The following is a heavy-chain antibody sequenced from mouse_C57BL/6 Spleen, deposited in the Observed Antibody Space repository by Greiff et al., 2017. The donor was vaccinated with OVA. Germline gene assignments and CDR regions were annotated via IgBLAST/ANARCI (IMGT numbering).Heavy chain of an antibody. J-gene: IGHJ2*01. CDR3: ARKDYGSGPFDY. V-gene: IGHV1-26*01. CDR1: GYTFTDYY. CDR2: INPNNGGT. D-gene: IGHD1-1*01. Sequence: EVQLQQSGPELVKPGASVKISCKASGYTFTDYYMNWVKQSHGKSLEWIGDINPNNGGTSYNQKFKGKATLTVDKSSSTAYMELRSLTSEDSAVYYCARKDYGSGPFDYWGQGTTLTVSS.